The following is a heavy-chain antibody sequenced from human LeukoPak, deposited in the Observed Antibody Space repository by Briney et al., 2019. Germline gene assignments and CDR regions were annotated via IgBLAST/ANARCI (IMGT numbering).Heavy chain of an antibody. Sequence: SQTLSLTCTVSGGSISSGGYYWSWIRQHPGKGLEWIGYIHYSGSTYYNPSLKSRVTISIDTSKNQFSLKLSSVTAADTAVYYCARELGRRGYSYGYSADFKRGVFDPWGQGTLVTVSS. J-gene: IGHJ5*02. CDR3: ARELGRRGYSYGYSADFKRGVFDP. CDR2: IHYSGST. V-gene: IGHV4-31*03. D-gene: IGHD5-18*01. CDR1: GGSISSGGYY.